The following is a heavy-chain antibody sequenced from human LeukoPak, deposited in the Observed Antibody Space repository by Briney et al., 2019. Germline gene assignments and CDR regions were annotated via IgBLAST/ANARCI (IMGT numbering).Heavy chain of an antibody. CDR1: GYSISSGYH. Sequence: SETLSLTCAVSGYSISSGYHWGWIRQPPGKGLEWIGSIYHSGSTYYNPSLKSRVTISVDTSKNQFSLKLSSVTAADTAVYYCARDGLASSSLFSWFDPWGQGTLVTVCS. V-gene: IGHV4-38-2*02. D-gene: IGHD6-6*01. CDR2: IYHSGST. J-gene: IGHJ5*02. CDR3: ARDGLASSSLFSWFDP.